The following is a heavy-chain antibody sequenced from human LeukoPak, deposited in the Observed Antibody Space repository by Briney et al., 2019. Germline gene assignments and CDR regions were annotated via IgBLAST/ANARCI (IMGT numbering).Heavy chain of an antibody. V-gene: IGHV3-21*04. J-gene: IGHJ4*02. D-gene: IGHD2-2*01. CDR3: AKWRSTSYCSSTSCYLDYFDY. Sequence: GGSLRLSCAASGFTFSNYSMNWVRQAPGKGLEWVSSISSSSSYIHYADSVKGRFTISRDNAKNSLYLQMNSLRAEDTAVYYCAKWRSTSYCSSTSCYLDYFDYWGQGTLVTVSS. CDR1: GFTFSNYS. CDR2: ISSSSSYI.